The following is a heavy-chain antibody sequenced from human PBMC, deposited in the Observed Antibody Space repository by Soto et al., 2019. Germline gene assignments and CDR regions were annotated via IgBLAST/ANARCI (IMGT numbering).Heavy chain of an antibody. CDR3: GRELYDFWSGYQYFDY. V-gene: IGHV4-39*02. D-gene: IGHD3-3*01. CDR2: IYYSGST. J-gene: IGHJ4*02. CDR1: GGSISSSSYY. Sequence: SETLSLTCTVSGGSISSSSYYWGWIRQPPGKGLEWIGSIYYSGSTYYNPSLKSRVTISVDTSKNQFSLKLSSVTAADTAVYYCGRELYDFWSGYQYFDYWGQGTLVTVSS.